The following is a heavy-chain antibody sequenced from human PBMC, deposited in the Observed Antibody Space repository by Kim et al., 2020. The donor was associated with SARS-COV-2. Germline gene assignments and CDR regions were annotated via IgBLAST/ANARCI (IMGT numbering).Heavy chain of an antibody. CDR3: ARTRYYDFWSGYYGRPLDV. Sequence: SETLSLTCTVSGGSISSGGYYWSWIRQHPGKGLEWIGYIYYSGSTYYNPSLKSRVTISVDTSKNQFSLKLSSVTAADTAVYYCARTRYYDFWSGYYGRPLDVWGQWTTVTVSS. J-gene: IGHJ6*02. CDR2: IYYSGST. V-gene: IGHV4-31*03. CDR1: GGSISSGGYY. D-gene: IGHD3-3*01.